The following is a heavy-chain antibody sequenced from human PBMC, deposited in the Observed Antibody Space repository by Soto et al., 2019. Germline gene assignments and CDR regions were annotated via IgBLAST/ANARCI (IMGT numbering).Heavy chain of an antibody. J-gene: IGHJ3*02. CDR3: ARDGITMIVGPGAFDI. V-gene: IGHV1-69*06. CDR1: GYTFTGYY. D-gene: IGHD3-22*01. Sequence: SLKVSCRASGYTFTGYYMHWVRQATGQGLEWMGGIIPIFGTANYVQKFQGRVTITADKSTSTAYMELSSLRSEDTAVYYCARDGITMIVGPGAFDIWGQGTMVTVSS. CDR2: IIPIFGTA.